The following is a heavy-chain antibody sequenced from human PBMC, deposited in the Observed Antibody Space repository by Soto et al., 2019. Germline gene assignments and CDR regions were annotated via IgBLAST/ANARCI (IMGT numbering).Heavy chain of an antibody. J-gene: IGHJ4*02. CDR1: GFTFSIYT. D-gene: IGHD6-25*01. CDR2: ISDTSSHI. CDR3: ARVRSGGSGYFDY. Sequence: GGSLRLSCAASGFTFSIYTMTWVRQAPGKGLEWVSSISDTSSHIYYSDSVEGRFTVSRDNAKNSLYLQVNSLRAEDTAVYYCARVRSGGSGYFDYWGQGTLVTVSS. V-gene: IGHV3-21*01.